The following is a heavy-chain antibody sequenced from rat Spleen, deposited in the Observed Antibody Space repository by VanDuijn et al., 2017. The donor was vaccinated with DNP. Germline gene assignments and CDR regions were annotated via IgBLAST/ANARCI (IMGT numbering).Heavy chain of an antibody. CDR2: ISNSGIT. V-gene: IGHV2-19*01. Sequence: QVQLKESGPGLVQPSQTLSLTCTVSGFSLTDFSVHWVRQPPGKGLEWIAAISNSGITYYNSALKSRLSISRDTSKSQVFLKMNSLQTEDTAMYFCVREAAAISDWGQGVMVTVSS. CDR1: GFSLTDFS. CDR3: VREAAAISD. J-gene: IGHJ2*01. D-gene: IGHD1-2*01.